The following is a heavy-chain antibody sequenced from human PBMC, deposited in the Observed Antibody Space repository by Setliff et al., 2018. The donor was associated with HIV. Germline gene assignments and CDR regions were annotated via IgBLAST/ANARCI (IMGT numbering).Heavy chain of an antibody. V-gene: IGHV3-73*01. D-gene: IGHD3-22*01. CDR3: TRPQYFYDIGGSDY. J-gene: IGHJ4*02. Sequence: SLRLSCAASGFTFSGSPIHWVRQASGKGLEWLGRIKTGADNYATAYAASVKGRFTISRDDSMNTAYLQMNSLKIEDTAVYYCTRPQYFYDIGGSDYWGQGTLVTVSS. CDR1: GFTFSGSP. CDR2: IKTGADNYAT.